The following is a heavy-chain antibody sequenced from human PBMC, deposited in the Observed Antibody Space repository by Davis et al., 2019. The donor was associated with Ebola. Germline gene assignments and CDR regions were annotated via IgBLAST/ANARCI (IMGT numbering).Heavy chain of an antibody. CDR3: AKGDNSGWYGFDY. V-gene: IGHV3-23*01. J-gene: IGHJ4*02. CDR2: MSGSGDSV. Sequence: GESLKISCAASGFTFSNYAMSWVRQAPGKGLEWVSDMSGSGDSVYYADSVKGRFTISRDNSKNTLSLQMNSLRAEDTAVYYCAKGDNSGWYGFDYWGQGTLVTVSS. D-gene: IGHD6-19*01. CDR1: GFTFSNYA.